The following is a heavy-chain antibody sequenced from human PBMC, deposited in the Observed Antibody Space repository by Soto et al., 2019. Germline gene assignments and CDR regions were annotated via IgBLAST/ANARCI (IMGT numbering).Heavy chain of an antibody. CDR1: GFTFGDYA. Sequence: EVQLVESGGGLVKPGRSLRLSCTGSGFTFGDYAMSWFRQAPGKGLEWVGFIRSKVLGGTTEYAASVRGRFTISRDDSKSIAYLQMDSLETEDTAVYYCARDWFRDAYNYWFSNCWGQGTLVTVSS. V-gene: IGHV3-49*05. D-gene: IGHD5-12*01. J-gene: IGHJ4*02. CDR2: IRSKVLGGTT. CDR3: ARDWFRDAYNYWFSNC.